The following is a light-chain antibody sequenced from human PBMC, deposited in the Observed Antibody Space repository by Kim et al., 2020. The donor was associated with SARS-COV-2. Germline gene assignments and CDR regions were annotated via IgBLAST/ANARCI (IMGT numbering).Light chain of an antibody. J-gene: IGKJ2*01. CDR3: QQYSEYSYT. CDR2: KAS. V-gene: IGKV1-5*03. CDR1: QSVREW. Sequence: SASVGDGVSITCRASQSVREWLAWYQQKPGKAPGLLIYKASNLEAGVPSRFSGSGSGTEFTLTIDSLRPEDFATYYCQQYSEYSYTFGQGTKLEI.